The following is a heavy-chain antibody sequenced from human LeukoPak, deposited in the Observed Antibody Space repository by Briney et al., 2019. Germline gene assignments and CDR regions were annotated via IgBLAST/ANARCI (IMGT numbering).Heavy chain of an antibody. D-gene: IGHD2-21*02. J-gene: IGHJ4*02. V-gene: IGHV4-34*01. CDR1: GGSFSGHY. Sequence: PSETLSLTCAVYGGSFSGHYWSWIRQPPGKGLEWIGEINHSGSTNYNPSLKSRVTISVDTSKNQFSLKLSSVTAADTAVYYCARAVVVTAYDFWGQGTLVTVSS. CDR3: ARAVVVTAYDF. CDR2: INHSGST.